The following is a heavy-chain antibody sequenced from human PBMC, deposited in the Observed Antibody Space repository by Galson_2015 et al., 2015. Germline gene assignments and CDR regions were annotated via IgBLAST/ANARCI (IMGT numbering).Heavy chain of an antibody. Sequence: SLRLSCAASGFTFSSYAMHWVRQAPGKGLEWVAVISYDGSNKYYADSVKGRFTISRDNSKNTLYLQMNSLRAEDTAVYYCARDASTPDYPLRNGMDVWGQGTTVTVSS. CDR1: GFTFSSYA. CDR2: ISYDGSNK. D-gene: IGHD5-12*01. J-gene: IGHJ6*02. V-gene: IGHV3-30-3*01. CDR3: ARDASTPDYPLRNGMDV.